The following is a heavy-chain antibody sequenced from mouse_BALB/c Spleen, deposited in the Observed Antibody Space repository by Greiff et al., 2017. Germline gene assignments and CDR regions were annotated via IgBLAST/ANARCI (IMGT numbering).Heavy chain of an antibody. D-gene: IGHD6-1*01. J-gene: IGHJ2*01. CDR1: GYTFTSYY. CDR3: ARASVYVFDY. CDR2: IYPGNVNT. Sequence: QVQLQQSGPELVKPGASVRISCKASGYTFTSYYIHWVKQRPGQGLEWIGWIYPGNVNTKYNEKFKGKATLTADKSSSTAYMQLSSLTSEDSAVFFCARASVYVFDYWGEGTTLTVSP. V-gene: IGHV1S56*01.